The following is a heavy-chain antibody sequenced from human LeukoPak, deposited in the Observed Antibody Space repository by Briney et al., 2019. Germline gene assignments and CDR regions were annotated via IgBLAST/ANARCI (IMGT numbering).Heavy chain of an antibody. V-gene: IGHV1-2*02. CDR3: ARGRRILVGDTNAGDFFGY. Sequence: ASVKVSCKASGYTFTDYYILWVRQAPGRGLEWMGWVNPNSGDTYYAQKFQGRVTMTRDTSISTAYIELSRLRSDDTAVYYCARGRRILVGDTNAGDFFGYWGQGTLVTVSS. CDR2: VNPNSGDT. D-gene: IGHD1-26*01. J-gene: IGHJ4*02. CDR1: GYTFTDYY.